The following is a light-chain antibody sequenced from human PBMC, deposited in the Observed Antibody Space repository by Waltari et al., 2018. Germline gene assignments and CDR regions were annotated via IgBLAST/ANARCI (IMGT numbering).Light chain of an antibody. CDR1: NSNVGGFNY. CDR3: CSYSGSSTSVV. CDR2: DVT. V-gene: IGLV2-14*03. J-gene: IGLJ2*01. Sequence: QSALTQPASVSGSPGQSITISCTGTNSNVGGFNYFSWYQQHPGTAPKLIIYDVTQPPSGVSDRFSGSKSGNMASLTISGLQADDEADYHCCSYSGSSTSVVLGGGTKLTVL.